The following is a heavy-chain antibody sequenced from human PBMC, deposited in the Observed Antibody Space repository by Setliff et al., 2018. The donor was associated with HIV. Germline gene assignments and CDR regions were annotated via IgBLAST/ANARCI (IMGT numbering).Heavy chain of an antibody. V-gene: IGHV4-59*01. J-gene: IGHJ3*02. CDR2: VDHSGST. CDR3: ARGVQQWLVHFAFDI. Sequence: PSETLSLTCTISGGSNRNYQWNWIRQPPGKGLEWIGYVDHSGSTSYNPSLKSRVTISLDTSKNRFSLRLTSATAADTAVYYCARGVQQWLVHFAFDIWGPGTSVTVSS. D-gene: IGHD6-19*01. CDR1: GGSNRNYQ.